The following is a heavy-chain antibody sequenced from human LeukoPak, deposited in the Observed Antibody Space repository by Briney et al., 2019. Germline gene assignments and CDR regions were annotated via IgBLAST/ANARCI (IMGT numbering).Heavy chain of an antibody. V-gene: IGHV3-30*02. CDR3: ARIRGYDSSGFDY. CDR1: GFTFSSYG. D-gene: IGHD3-22*01. J-gene: IGHJ4*02. CDR2: IRYDGSHK. Sequence: GGSLRLSCAASGFTFSSYGMHWVRQAPGKGLEWVAFIRYDGSHKYYADSVKGRFTISRDNSKNTLYLQMNSLRAEDTAVYYCARIRGYDSSGFDYWGQGTLVTVSS.